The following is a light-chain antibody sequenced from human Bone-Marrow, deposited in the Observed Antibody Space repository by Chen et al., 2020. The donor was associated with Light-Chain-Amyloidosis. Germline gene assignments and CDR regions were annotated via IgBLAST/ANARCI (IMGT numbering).Light chain of an antibody. Sequence: QSVLTQPPSVSGAPGQRATLSCTGSSSNIGAGYDVHWYRQLPGTAPKLLISGNSNRPSGVPDRFSCSRSGTSASLAISGLQAEDEADYYCQSYDTSLSGSVFGGGTKLTVL. CDR2: GNS. CDR3: QSYDTSLSGSV. CDR1: SSNIGAGYD. J-gene: IGLJ2*01. V-gene: IGLV1-40*01.